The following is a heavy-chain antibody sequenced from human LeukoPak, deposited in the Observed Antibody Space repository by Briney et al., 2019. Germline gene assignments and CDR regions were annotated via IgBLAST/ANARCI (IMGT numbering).Heavy chain of an antibody. CDR2: IGPTGTDR. J-gene: IGHJ4*02. CDR1: GFTFSSCG. Sequence: GGSLRLSCAASGFTFSSCGFNWFRQAPGKGLEWASSIGPTGTDRYYADSVRGRFTISRDNAKNSMYLQMDSLRDEDTAVYYCATETIGRHYDYWGQGTLLTVSS. D-gene: IGHD1-14*01. V-gene: IGHV3-21*01. CDR3: ATETIGRHYDY.